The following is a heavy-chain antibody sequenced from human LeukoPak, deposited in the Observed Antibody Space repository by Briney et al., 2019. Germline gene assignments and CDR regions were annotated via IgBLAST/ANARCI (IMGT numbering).Heavy chain of an antibody. CDR3: ARSEWASNWFDH. D-gene: IGHD2-8*01. V-gene: IGHV1-69*01. Sequence: SVKVSCKSSGGTFSIYAISWVRQAPGQGLEWMGGIIPIFGTANYAQKFQGRVTITADESTSTAYMELSSLRSEDTAVYNCARSEWASNWFDHWGQGTLVTVSS. CDR2: IIPIFGTA. J-gene: IGHJ5*02. CDR1: GGTFSIYA.